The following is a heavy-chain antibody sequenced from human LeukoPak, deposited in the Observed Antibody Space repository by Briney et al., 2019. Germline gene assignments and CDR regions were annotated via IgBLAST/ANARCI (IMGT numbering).Heavy chain of an antibody. CDR1: GFSFSRFG. CDR2: ISSSSGAI. CDR3: ARAADTHFYGQT. Sequence: GGSLRLSCAASGFSFSRFGMNWVRQAPGKGLEWISYISSSSGAIYYADSVKGRFTISRDTSENTLYLQMSSLRAEDTAVYYCARAADTHFYGQTWGQGALVTVSS. J-gene: IGHJ5*01. V-gene: IGHV3-48*01. D-gene: IGHD2/OR15-2a*01.